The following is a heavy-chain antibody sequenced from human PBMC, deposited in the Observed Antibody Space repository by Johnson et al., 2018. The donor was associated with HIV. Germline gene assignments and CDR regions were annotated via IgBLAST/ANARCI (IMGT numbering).Heavy chain of an antibody. CDR1: GFTFSRYG. D-gene: IGHD1-26*01. CDR3: ARDLSGNYGDAFDI. Sequence: VQLVESGGGVVQPGRSLRLSCAASGFTFSRYGMHWVRQAPGKGLEWVAVISYDGRNKYYADSVKGRFTISRDNSKNTLYLQMNSLRAADTAVYYCARDLSGNYGDAFDIWGQGTMVTVSS. V-gene: IGHV3-30*03. J-gene: IGHJ3*02. CDR2: ISYDGRNK.